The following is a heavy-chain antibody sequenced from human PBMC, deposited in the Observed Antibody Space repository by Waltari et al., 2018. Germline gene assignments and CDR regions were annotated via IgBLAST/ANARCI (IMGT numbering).Heavy chain of an antibody. V-gene: IGHV4-34*01. CDR3: ARGRSYGDRRGYYFDY. J-gene: IGHJ4*02. CDR1: GGSFSGYY. Sequence: QVQLRQWGAGLLKPSETLSLTCAVYGGSFSGYYWSWIRQPPGKGLEWIGEINHSRSTNDNPALKSRVTISVDTSKNQFSLKLSSVTAADTAVYYCARGRSYGDRRGYYFDYWGQGTLVTVSS. CDR2: INHSRST. D-gene: IGHD4-17*01.